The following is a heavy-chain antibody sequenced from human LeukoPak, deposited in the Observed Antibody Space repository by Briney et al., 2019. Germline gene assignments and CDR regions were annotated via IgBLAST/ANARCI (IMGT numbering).Heavy chain of an antibody. V-gene: IGHV1-2*02. CDR1: RYPFTKNY. CDR3: AKSLAGPTVFCWFDP. J-gene: IGHJ5*02. CDR2: LNPNTGGT. Sequence: GASVKVSCKASRYPFTKNYIHWGRHAPGHGLQWMGWLNPNTGGTRYARSFEGRVTMTRDTSIDTAYMDLSGLTSDDTATYYCAKSLAGPTVFCWFDPWGQGTVVTVSS. D-gene: IGHD1-7*01.